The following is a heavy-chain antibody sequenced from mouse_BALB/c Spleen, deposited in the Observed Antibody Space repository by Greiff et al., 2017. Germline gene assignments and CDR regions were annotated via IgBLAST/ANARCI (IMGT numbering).Heavy chain of an antibody. J-gene: IGHJ1*01. CDR3: ARRGYGSSYWYFDV. D-gene: IGHD1-1*01. Sequence: QVQLQQSGAELMKPGASVKISCKATGYTFSSYWIEWVKQRPGHGLEWIGEILPGSGSTNYNEKFKGKATFTADTSSNTAYMQLSSLTSEDSAVYYCARRGYGSSYWYFDVWGAGTTVTVSS. CDR1: GYTFSSYW. V-gene: IGHV1-9*01. CDR2: ILPGSGST.